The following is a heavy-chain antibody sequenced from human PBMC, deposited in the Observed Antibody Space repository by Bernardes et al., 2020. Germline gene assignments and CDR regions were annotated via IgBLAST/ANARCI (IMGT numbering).Heavy chain of an antibody. CDR1: GGSISSSSYY. Sequence: SETLSLTCTVSGGSISSSSYYWGWIRQPPGKGLEWIGSIYYSGNTYYNPSLKSRVTISVDTSKNQFSLNLSSVTAADTAVYYCARHSSITAAPFDPWGQGTLVTVSS. J-gene: IGHJ5*02. V-gene: IGHV4-39*01. D-gene: IGHD2-2*01. CDR2: IYYSGNT. CDR3: ARHSSITAAPFDP.